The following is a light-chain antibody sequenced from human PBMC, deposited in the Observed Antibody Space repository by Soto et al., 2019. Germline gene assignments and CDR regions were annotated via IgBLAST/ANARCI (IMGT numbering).Light chain of an antibody. Sequence: QSVLTQPPSASGAPGQGVTISCSGTSSNIGSTTVNWYQQVPGTAPKLLIHSNSQRPSGVPDRFSGSRSGTSASLAISGLQSDDEADYDCATWDDSLSGPVFGGGTKVTVL. CDR1: SSNIGSTT. J-gene: IGLJ2*01. V-gene: IGLV1-44*01. CDR3: ATWDDSLSGPV. CDR2: SNS.